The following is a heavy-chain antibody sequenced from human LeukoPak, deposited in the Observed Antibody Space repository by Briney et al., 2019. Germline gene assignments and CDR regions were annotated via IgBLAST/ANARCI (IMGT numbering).Heavy chain of an antibody. Sequence: ASVKVSCKASGYTFTSYGISWVRQAPGQGLEWMGWISAYNGNTNYAQKLQGRVTMTTDTSTSTAYMELRSLRSDDTAVYYCARDQMSIAVAGHFDYWGQGTLVTVSS. CDR1: GYTFTSYG. D-gene: IGHD6-19*01. V-gene: IGHV1-18*01. CDR3: ARDQMSIAVAGHFDY. J-gene: IGHJ4*02. CDR2: ISAYNGNT.